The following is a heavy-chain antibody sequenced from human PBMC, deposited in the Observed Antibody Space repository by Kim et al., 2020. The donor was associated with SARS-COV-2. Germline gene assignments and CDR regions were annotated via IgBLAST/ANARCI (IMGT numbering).Heavy chain of an antibody. J-gene: IGHJ4*02. V-gene: IGHV3-15*01. D-gene: IGHD3-10*01. Sequence: AAPVKGRFTISRDDSKNTLYLQMNSLKTEDTAVYYCTTELLWFGELLAIDYWGQGTLVTVSS. CDR3: TTELLWFGELLAIDY.